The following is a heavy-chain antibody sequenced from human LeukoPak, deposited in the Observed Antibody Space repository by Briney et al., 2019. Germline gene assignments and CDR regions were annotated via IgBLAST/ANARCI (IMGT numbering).Heavy chain of an antibody. CDR3: ARDWWFDP. CDR2: IYYSGST. Sequence: PSETLSLTCTVSGGSISSGSYYWSWIRQPAGKGLEWIGYIYYSGSTNYNPSLKSRVTISVDTSKNQFSLKLSSVTAADTAVYYCARDWWFDPWGQGTLVTVSS. CDR1: GGSISSGSYY. J-gene: IGHJ5*02. V-gene: IGHV4-61*10.